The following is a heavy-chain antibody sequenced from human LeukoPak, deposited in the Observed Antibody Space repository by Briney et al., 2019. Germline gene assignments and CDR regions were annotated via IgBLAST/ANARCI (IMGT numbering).Heavy chain of an antibody. J-gene: IGHJ5*02. CDR3: AKEWSYYGSGSYGNNWFDP. V-gene: IGHV3-23*01. CDR2: ISGSGGST. Sequence: PGGSLRLSCAASGFTFSSYAMSWVRQAPGKGLEWVSAISGSGGSTYYADSVEGRFTISRDNSKNTLYLQMNSLRAEDTAVYYCAKEWSYYGSGSYGNNWFDPWGQGTLVTVSS. D-gene: IGHD3-10*01. CDR1: GFTFSSYA.